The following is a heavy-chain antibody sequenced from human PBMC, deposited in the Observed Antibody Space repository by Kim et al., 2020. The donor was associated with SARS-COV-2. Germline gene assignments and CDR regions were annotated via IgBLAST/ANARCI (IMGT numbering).Heavy chain of an antibody. CDR2: IYYSGST. Sequence: SETLSLTCTVSGGSISSSSYYWGWIRQPPGKGLEWIGSIYYSGSTYYNPSLKSRVTISVDTSKNQFSLKLSSVTAADTAVYYCARLRFMAWLQVDYGMDLWGQGTTVTVSS. V-gene: IGHV4-39*01. J-gene: IGHJ6*02. CDR3: ARLRFMAWLQVDYGMDL. CDR1: GGSISSSSYY. D-gene: IGHD3-3*01.